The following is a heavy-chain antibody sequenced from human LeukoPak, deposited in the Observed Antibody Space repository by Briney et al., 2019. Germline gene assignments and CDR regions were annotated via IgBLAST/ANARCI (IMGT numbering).Heavy chain of an antibody. V-gene: IGHV3-48*02. CDR2: ISSGSSTI. J-gene: IGHJ4*02. D-gene: IGHD3-22*01. CDR3: AREGVITFDY. Sequence: PGGSLRLSCAASGFTFSSYSMNWVRQAPGKGLERVSYISSGSSTIYYADSVKGRFTVSRDNAKNSLYLQMNSLREEDTAAYYCAREGVITFDYWGQGTLVTVSS. CDR1: GFTFSSYS.